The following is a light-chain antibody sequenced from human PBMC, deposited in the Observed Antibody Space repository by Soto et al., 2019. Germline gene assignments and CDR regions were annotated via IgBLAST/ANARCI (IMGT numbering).Light chain of an antibody. V-gene: IGKV1-39*01. J-gene: IGKJ4*01. CDR1: ESVITY. Sequence: DNQMTQSPSSLSASVGDRVTITCRASESVITYLNWYRQKPGKAPNLLIHTASTLESGVPTRFSGSGSGTDFTLTISSLQPEDFGIYYCQQSYSNPPTFGGGTKVEI. CDR3: QQSYSNPPT. CDR2: TAS.